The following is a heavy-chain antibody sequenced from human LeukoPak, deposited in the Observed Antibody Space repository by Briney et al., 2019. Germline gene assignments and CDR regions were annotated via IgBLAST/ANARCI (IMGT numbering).Heavy chain of an antibody. CDR2: IWYDGSNK. CDR1: GFTFSSYG. Sequence: GGSLRLSCAASGFTFSSYGMHWVRQAPGKGLEWVAVIWYDGSNKYYADSVKGRFTISRDNSKNTLYLQMNSLRAEDTAVYYCAATAMVDGRDYWGQGTLVTVSS. CDR3: AATAMVDGRDY. V-gene: IGHV3-33*01. J-gene: IGHJ4*02. D-gene: IGHD5-18*01.